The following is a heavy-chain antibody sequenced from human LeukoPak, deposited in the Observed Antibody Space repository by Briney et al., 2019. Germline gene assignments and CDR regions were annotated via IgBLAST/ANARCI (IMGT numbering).Heavy chain of an antibody. Sequence: SETLSLTCTVSGGSISSYYWSWIRQPPGKGLEWIGYIYYSGSTNYNPSLKSRLTVSVDTSKNQFSLRLSSVTAADTAVYYCARAYFSDSSGYYYDIENSIFDFWGQGTPVTVSS. V-gene: IGHV4-59*01. D-gene: IGHD3-22*01. CDR2: IYYSGST. CDR3: ARAYFSDSSGYYYDIENSIFDF. J-gene: IGHJ4*02. CDR1: GGSISSYY.